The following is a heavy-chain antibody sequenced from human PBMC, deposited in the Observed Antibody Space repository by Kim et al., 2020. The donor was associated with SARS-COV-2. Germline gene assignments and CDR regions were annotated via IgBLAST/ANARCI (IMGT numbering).Heavy chain of an antibody. J-gene: IGHJ5*02. Sequence: SVKVSCKASGGTFSSYTISWVRQAPGQGLEWMGRIIPILGIANYAQKFQGRVTITADKSTSTAYMELSSLRSEDTAVYYCARDTVSGYDILTGYYNWFDPWGQGTLVTVSS. D-gene: IGHD3-9*01. V-gene: IGHV1-69*02. CDR3: ARDTVSGYDILTGYYNWFDP. CDR1: GGTFSSYT. CDR2: IIPILGIA.